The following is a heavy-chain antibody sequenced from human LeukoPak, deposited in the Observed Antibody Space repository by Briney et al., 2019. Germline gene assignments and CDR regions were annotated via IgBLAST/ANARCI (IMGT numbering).Heavy chain of an antibody. V-gene: IGHV3-49*04. Sequence: GRSLRLSCTASGFTFGDYAMSWVRQAPRKGLEWVGFIRSKAYGGTTEYAASVKGRLTISRDDSKSIAYLQMNSLKTEDTAVYYCTRERVGLDAFDIWGQGTMVTVSS. CDR1: GFTFGDYA. D-gene: IGHD1-26*01. J-gene: IGHJ3*02. CDR3: TRERVGLDAFDI. CDR2: IRSKAYGGTT.